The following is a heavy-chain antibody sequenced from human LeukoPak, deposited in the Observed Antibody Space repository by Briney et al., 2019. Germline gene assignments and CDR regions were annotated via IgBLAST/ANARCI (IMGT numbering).Heavy chain of an antibody. Sequence: GSLRLSCAASGFTFSSYAMSWVRQAPGKGLEWVSAISGSGGSTYYADSVKGRFTISRDNSKNTLYLQMNSLRAEDTAVYYCAKAVVVPAGKNYYYYCYMDVWGKGTTVTVSS. V-gene: IGHV3-23*01. CDR2: ISGSGGST. CDR3: AKAVVVPAGKNYYYYCYMDV. J-gene: IGHJ6*03. CDR1: GFTFSSYA. D-gene: IGHD2-2*01.